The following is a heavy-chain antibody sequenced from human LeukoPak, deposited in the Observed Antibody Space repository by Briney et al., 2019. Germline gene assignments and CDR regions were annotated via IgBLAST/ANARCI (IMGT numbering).Heavy chain of an antibody. CDR3: AKESGKFDY. V-gene: IGHV3-43*02. J-gene: IGHJ4*02. CDR1: GLTFADSA. CDR2: ISADGGST. Sequence: GGSLRLSCVASGLTFADSAMHWVRQAPGKGLEWVSLISADGGSTFSADSVKGRFSISRDNSKNSLYLQMSSLRSEDTAMYYCAKESGKFDYWGQGTLVAVSS.